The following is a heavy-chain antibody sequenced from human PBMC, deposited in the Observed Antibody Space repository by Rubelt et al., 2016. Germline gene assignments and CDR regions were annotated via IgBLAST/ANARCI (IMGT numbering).Heavy chain of an antibody. Sequence: EVQLVESGGGLVKPGGSLRLSCAASGFTFSSYSMNRVRQAPGKGLEWVSSISSNGNYFNYADSVKGRFTISRDNAKTSLYLQMSSLRAEDTAVYYCARQTGTTLGNAFDIWGQGTMVTVSS. D-gene: IGHD1-7*01. CDR1: GFTFSSYS. J-gene: IGHJ3*02. V-gene: IGHV3-21*01. CDR2: ISSNGNYF. CDR3: ARQTGTTLGNAFDI.